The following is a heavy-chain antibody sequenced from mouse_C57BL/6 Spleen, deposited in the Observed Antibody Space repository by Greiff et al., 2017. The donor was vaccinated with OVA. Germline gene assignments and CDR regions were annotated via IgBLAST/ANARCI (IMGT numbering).Heavy chain of an antibody. J-gene: IGHJ3*01. CDR2: IDPETGGT. D-gene: IGHD2-4*01. CDR1: GYTFTDYE. CDR3: MGYDYTWFAY. V-gene: IGHV1-15*01. Sequence: QVQLKESGAELVRPGASVTLSCKASGYTFTDYEMHWVKQTPVHGLEWIGAIDPETGGTAYNQKFKGKAILTADKSSSTAYMELRSLTSEDSAVYYCMGYDYTWFAYWGQGTLVTVSA.